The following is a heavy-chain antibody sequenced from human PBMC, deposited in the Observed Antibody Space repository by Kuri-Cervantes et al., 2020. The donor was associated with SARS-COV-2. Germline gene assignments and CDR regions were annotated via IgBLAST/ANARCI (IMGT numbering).Heavy chain of an antibody. CDR1: GGSISSGSYY. CDR3: ARLRIAAAGTALHYFDY. V-gene: IGHV4-61*02. Sequence: LRLSCTVSGGSISSGSYYWSWIRQPAGKGLEWIGRIYTSGSTNYNPSLKSRVTISVDTSKNQFSLKLSSVTAADTAVYYCARLRIAAAGTALHYFDYWGQGTLVTVSS. J-gene: IGHJ4*02. CDR2: IYTSGST. D-gene: IGHD6-13*01.